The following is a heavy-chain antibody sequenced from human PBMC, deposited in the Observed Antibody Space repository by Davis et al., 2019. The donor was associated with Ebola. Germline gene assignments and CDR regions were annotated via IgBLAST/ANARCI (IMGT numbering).Heavy chain of an antibody. CDR3: ARGWLRSGLDV. J-gene: IGHJ6*04. CDR2: TYYSSKWYN. Sequence: HSQTLSLTCAISGDSVAGGSGGWNWIRQSPSSGLEWRGRTYYSSKWYNGYAESVKSRINISPDTAKNQFSLHLNSVTPEDTAVYYCARGWLRSGLDVWGKGAAVIVSS. CDR1: GDSVAGGSGG. D-gene: IGHD5-12*01. V-gene: IGHV6-1*01.